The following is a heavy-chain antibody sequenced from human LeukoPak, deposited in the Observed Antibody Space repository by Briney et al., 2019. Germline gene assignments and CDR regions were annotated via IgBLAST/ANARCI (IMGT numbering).Heavy chain of an antibody. V-gene: IGHV3-21*04. CDR2: ISSSSSYI. J-gene: IGHJ5*02. D-gene: IGHD3-10*01. CDR3: ARDRQNYGSGSYYGNWFDP. Sequence: GGSLRLSCAASGFTFSSYSMNWVRQAPGKGLEWVSSISSSSSYIYYADSVKGRFTISRDNAKNSLYLQMNSLRAEDTAVYYCARDRQNYGSGSYYGNWFDPWGQGTLVTVSS. CDR1: GFTFSSYS.